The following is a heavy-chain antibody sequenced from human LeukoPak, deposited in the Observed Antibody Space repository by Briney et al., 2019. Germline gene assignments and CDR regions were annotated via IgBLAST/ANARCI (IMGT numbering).Heavy chain of an antibody. CDR3: ARDWMGDY. D-gene: IGHD2-2*03. Sequence: PGGSLRLSCSASGFTFSTSAIHWVRQAPGKGLEYVSAISSNGGSTYYAGSVKGRFTISRDNSKNTLSLQMSSLRPEDTAVYYCARDWMGDYWGQGTLVTVSS. J-gene: IGHJ4*02. CDR2: ISSNGGST. CDR1: GFTFSTSA. V-gene: IGHV3-64D*06.